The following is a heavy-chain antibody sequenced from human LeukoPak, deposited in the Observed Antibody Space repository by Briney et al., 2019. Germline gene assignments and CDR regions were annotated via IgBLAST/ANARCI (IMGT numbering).Heavy chain of an antibody. J-gene: IGHJ3*02. D-gene: IGHD2-15*01. V-gene: IGHV4-34*01. Sequence: SETLSLTCAVYGGSFSGYYWSWIRQPPGKGLEWIGEINHSGSTNYNPSLKSRVTISVDTSKNQFSLKLSSVTAADTAVYYCARAPPYCSGGSCFTFDIWGQGTMVTVSS. CDR3: ARAPPYCSGGSCFTFDI. CDR1: GGSFSGYY. CDR2: INHSGST.